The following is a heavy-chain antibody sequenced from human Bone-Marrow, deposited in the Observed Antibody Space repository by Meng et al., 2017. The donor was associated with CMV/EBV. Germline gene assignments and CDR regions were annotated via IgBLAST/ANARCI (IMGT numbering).Heavy chain of an antibody. V-gene: IGHV1-69*10. CDR3: ASGGQQLLYYYGMDV. D-gene: IGHD6-13*01. CDR2: IIPILGIA. CDR1: GGTFSSYA. J-gene: IGHJ6*02. Sequence: SVKVSCKASGGTFSSYAISWVRQAPGQGLEWMGGIIPILGIANYAQKFQGRVTITADKSTSTADMELSSLRSEDTAVYYCASGGQQLLYYYGMDVWSQGTTVTVSS.